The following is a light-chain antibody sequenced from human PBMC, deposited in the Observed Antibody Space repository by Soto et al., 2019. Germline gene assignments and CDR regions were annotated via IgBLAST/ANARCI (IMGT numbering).Light chain of an antibody. CDR3: QHYNNWLGT. CDR2: GAS. J-gene: IGKJ4*01. V-gene: IGKV3-15*01. Sequence: EIVVTQSPALLSVSPGERVTLSCRASQSVISSIAWYQQKLGQAPRLFIYGASTRATGIPARFSGSGSGTEFFLTISSLQSEDFAIYYCQHYNNWLGTFGGGTKVDIK. CDR1: QSVISS.